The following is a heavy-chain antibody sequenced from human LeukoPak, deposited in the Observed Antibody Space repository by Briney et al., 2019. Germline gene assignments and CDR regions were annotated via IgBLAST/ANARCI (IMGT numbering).Heavy chain of an antibody. J-gene: IGHJ5*02. Sequence: PGGSLRLSCAASGFTVSSNYMSWVRQAPGKGLEWVSVIYSGGSTYYADSVKGRFTISRDNSKNTLYLQMNSLSAEDTAVYYCARDPRGYCSGGSCSWGQGTLVTVSS. CDR1: GFTVSSNY. D-gene: IGHD2-15*01. V-gene: IGHV3-53*01. CDR3: ARDPRGYCSGGSCS. CDR2: IYSGGST.